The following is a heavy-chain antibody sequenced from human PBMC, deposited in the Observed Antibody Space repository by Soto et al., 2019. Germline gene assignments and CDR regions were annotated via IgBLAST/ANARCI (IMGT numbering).Heavy chain of an antibody. CDR1: GFTFSSYA. CDR2: ISGSGGST. CDR3: AKGPYCSSTSCSRDAFDI. D-gene: IGHD2-2*01. V-gene: IGHV3-23*01. Sequence: GGSLRLSCAASGFTFSSYAMSWVRQAPGKGLEWVSAISGSGGSTYYADSVKGRFTISRDNSKNTLYLQMNSLRAEDTAVYYCAKGPYCSSTSCSRDAFDIWGQGTMVTVSS. J-gene: IGHJ3*02.